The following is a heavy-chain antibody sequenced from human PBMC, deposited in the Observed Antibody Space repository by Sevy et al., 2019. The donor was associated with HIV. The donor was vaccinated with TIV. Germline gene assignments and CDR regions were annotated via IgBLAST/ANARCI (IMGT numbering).Heavy chain of an antibody. CDR3: AGENAWGRGYS. Sequence: SETLSLTCTVSGGSITSLYWNWIRQPPGKGLEWIANIYYNGHINYNPSLTSRVTLSLDTSKYQFSLSLSSVTAADTAMYYCAGENAWGRGYSWGQGTLVTVSS. CDR1: GGSITSLY. V-gene: IGHV4-59*08. CDR2: IYYNGHI. J-gene: IGHJ4*02. D-gene: IGHD1-26*01.